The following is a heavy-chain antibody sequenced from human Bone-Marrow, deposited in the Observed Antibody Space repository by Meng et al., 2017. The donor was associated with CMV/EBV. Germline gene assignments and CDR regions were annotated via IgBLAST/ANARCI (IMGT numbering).Heavy chain of an antibody. CDR2: INHSGSP. D-gene: IGHD6-19*01. V-gene: IGHV4-34*01. CDR1: SFSSYC. Sequence: SFSSYCRSWIPLPPGKVLECIGEINHSGSPNYNPSLKTRVTISVDTSQNQFSLKLSSVTAADTAVYYCARGRPYSRGWYPIRFWFDPWGQGTLVTISS. CDR3: ARGRPYSRGWYPIRFWFDP. J-gene: IGHJ5*02.